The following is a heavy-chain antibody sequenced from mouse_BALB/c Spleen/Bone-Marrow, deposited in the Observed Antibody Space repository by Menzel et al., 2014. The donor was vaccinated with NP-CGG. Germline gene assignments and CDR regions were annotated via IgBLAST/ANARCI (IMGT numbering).Heavy chain of an antibody. Sequence: EVQRVECGGGLVQPGGSRKVSCAASGFTFSSFGMHWVRQAPEKGLEWVAYISSGSSTIYYADTVKGRFTLSTDKPKNTLFQRKTDLRSEHTDMYYYARSTIIATGYYYAMDYWGQGTSGTSSS. CDR2: ISSGSSTI. CDR1: GFTFSSFG. V-gene: IGHV5-17*02. J-gene: IGHJ4*01. D-gene: IGHD2-4*01. CDR3: ARSTIIATGYYYAMDY.